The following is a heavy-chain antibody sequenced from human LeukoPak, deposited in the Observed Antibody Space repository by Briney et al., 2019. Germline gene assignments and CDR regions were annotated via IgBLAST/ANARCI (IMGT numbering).Heavy chain of an antibody. CDR3: ARDPHDNWNDLDY. CDR1: GFTFSSYA. V-gene: IGHV3-23*01. J-gene: IGHJ4*02. D-gene: IGHD1-20*01. Sequence: PGGSLRLSCAASGFTFSSYAMSWVRQAPGKGLEWVSAISGSGGSTYYADSVKGRFTISRDNSKNTLYLQMNSLRAEDTAVYYWARDPHDNWNDLDYWGQGTLVTVSS. CDR2: ISGSGGST.